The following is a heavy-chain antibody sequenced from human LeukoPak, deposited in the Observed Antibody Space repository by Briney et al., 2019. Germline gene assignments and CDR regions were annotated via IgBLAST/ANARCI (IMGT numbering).Heavy chain of an antibody. CDR3: ARDRGVPAVFDY. CDR2: FIPEKGEA. Sequence: ASVKVSCKVSGYTLSELSIHWSRQAPGKGLEWMGGFIPEKGEAVYTQKFQGRVTMTEDTSSDTAYMELSGLRSEDTAVYYCARDRGVPAVFDYWGQGTLVTVSS. V-gene: IGHV1-24*01. D-gene: IGHD3-10*01. CDR1: GYTLSELS. J-gene: IGHJ4*02.